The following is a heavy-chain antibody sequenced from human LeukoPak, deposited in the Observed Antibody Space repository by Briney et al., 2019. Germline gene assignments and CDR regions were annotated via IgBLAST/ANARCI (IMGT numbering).Heavy chain of an antibody. J-gene: IGHJ4*02. Sequence: GGSLRLSRAASGFTFSDYYMSWIRQAPGKGLEWVSYISSSGSTIYYADSVKGRFTISRDNAKNSLYLQMNSLRAEDTAVYYCAREEPNYYDSSGYYFFWGQGTLVTVSS. CDR3: AREEPNYYDSSGYYFF. CDR2: ISSSGSTI. CDR1: GFTFSDYY. V-gene: IGHV3-11*01. D-gene: IGHD3-22*01.